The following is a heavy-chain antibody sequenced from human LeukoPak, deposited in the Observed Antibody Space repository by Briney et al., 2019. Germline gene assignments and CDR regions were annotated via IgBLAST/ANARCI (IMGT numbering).Heavy chain of an antibody. CDR1: GFTFSSYE. Sequence: GGSLRLSCAASGFTFSSYETNWVRQTPGKGLEWVSYISSSGSTIYYADSVKGRFTISRDNAKNSLYLQMNSLRAEDTAVYYCARKAVAAQWDYWGQGTLVTVSS. D-gene: IGHD4-23*01. V-gene: IGHV3-48*03. CDR3: ARKAVAAQWDY. J-gene: IGHJ4*02. CDR2: ISSSGSTI.